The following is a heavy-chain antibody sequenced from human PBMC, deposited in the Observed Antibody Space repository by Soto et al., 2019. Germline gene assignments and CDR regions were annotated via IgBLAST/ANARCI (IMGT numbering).Heavy chain of an antibody. D-gene: IGHD4-17*01. CDR2: ISSSGSTI. V-gene: IGHV3-11*01. CDR3: AGDDDYGDPGHL. J-gene: IGHJ4*02. CDR1: GFTFSDYY. Sequence: QVPLVESGGGLVKPGGSLRLSCAASGFTFSDYYMSWIRQAPGKGLEWVSYISSSGSTIYYADSVKGRFTISRANAKYSLYLQMNSLRAEDTAVYYCAGDDDYGDPGHLWGQGTLVTVAS.